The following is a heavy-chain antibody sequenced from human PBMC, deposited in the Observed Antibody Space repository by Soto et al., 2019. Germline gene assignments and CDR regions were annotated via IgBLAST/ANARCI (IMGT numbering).Heavy chain of an antibody. CDR3: AREEDSSGGDFDI. Sequence: GGSLRLSCAASGFTFSSYSMNWVRQAPGKGLEWVSSISSSSSYIYYADSVKGRFTISRDNAKNSLYLQMNSLRAEDTAVYYCAREEDSSGGDFDIWGQGTMVTVSS. CDR1: GFTFSSYS. V-gene: IGHV3-21*01. D-gene: IGHD3-22*01. J-gene: IGHJ3*02. CDR2: ISSSSSYI.